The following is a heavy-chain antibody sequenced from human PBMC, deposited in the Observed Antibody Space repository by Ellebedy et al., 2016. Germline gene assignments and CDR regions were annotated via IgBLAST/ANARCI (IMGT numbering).Heavy chain of an antibody. CDR2: IIPIFGTA. CDR1: GGTFSSYA. V-gene: IGHV1-69*13. CDR3: ARRGLRFERYFALDV. D-gene: IGHD3-3*01. J-gene: IGHJ6*02. Sequence: SVKVSCXASGGTFSSYAISWVRQAPGQGLEWMGGIIPIFGTANYAQKFQGRVTITADESTSTAYMELNSLTSEDTAIYFCARRGLRFERYFALDVWGHGTTVTVSS.